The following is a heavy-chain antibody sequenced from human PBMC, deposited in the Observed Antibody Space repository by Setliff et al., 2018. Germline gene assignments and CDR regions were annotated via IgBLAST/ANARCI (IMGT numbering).Heavy chain of an antibody. CDR1: GYTFTYFG. CDR2: ISGHNGKT. CDR3: AKEPAISLTEAIRRTYFDYALDV. J-gene: IGHJ6*02. Sequence: ASVKVSCKASGYTFTYFGVSWLRLAPGQGLEWMGWISGHNGKTIYAQKFQGRVVMTTDTGSSTAYMELRNLRSDDTGVYYCAKEPAISLTEAIRRTYFDYALDVWGQGTTVTV. V-gene: IGHV1-18*01. D-gene: IGHD5-12*01.